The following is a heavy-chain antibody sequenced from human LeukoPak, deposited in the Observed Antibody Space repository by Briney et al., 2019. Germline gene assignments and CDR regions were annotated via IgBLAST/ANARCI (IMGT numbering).Heavy chain of an antibody. CDR2: INHSGST. CDR3: ARGQLRLSN. Sequence: SETLSLTCAVYGGSFNGYYWTWIRQPPGKGLQWIGEINHSGSTDYNPSLKSRVTISVDTSKNQFSLKLNSVTAADTAVYYCARGQLRLSNWGQGSLVIVSS. D-gene: IGHD6-25*01. J-gene: IGHJ4*02. CDR1: GGSFNGYY. V-gene: IGHV4-34*01.